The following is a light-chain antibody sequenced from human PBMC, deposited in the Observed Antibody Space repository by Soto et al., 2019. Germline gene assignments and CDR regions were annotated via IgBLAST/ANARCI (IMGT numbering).Light chain of an antibody. Sequence: QSVLTQPASVSGSPGQSITISCSGTSSDFGSYDHVAWYQQFPGKTPKLTIYEVSNRPSGVSSRFSGSKSGNTASLTISGLQAEDEADYYCIAYTGSSTSYVFGTGTTVTVL. CDR2: EVS. CDR1: SSDFGSYDH. V-gene: IGLV2-14*01. CDR3: IAYTGSSTSYV. J-gene: IGLJ1*01.